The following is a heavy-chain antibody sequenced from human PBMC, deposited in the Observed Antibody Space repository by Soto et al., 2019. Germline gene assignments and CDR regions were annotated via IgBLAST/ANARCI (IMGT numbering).Heavy chain of an antibody. Sequence: GGSLRLSCAASGFTFSSYEMNWVRQAPGKGLEWVSYISSSGSTIYYADSVKGRFTISRDNAKNSLYLQMNSLRAEDTAVYYCARDSDLYGMDVWGQGTTVTVSS. J-gene: IGHJ6*02. CDR2: ISSSGSTI. V-gene: IGHV3-48*03. CDR1: GFTFSSYE. CDR3: ARDSDLYGMDV.